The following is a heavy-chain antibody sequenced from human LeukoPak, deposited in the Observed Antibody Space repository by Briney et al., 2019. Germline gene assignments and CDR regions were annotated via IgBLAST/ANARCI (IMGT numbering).Heavy chain of an antibody. Sequence: VSLTCSCTASGFTLDSVWIHWDRQGHGLELEGVLRISPEGEKCEVKSVKSRFIVSRNIGAKTVFLEMKSLRVEDTSLYYCVRVLRVMGSGWYGDAFDRWGEGRMVTVSS. V-gene: IGHV3-74*01. CDR1: GFTLDSVW. J-gene: IGHJ3*02. CDR3: VRVLRVMGSGWYGDAFDR. D-gene: IGHD6-13*01. CDR2: ISPEGEK.